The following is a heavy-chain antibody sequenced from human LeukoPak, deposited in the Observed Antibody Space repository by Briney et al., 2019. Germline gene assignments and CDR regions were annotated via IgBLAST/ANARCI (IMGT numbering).Heavy chain of an antibody. D-gene: IGHD6-19*01. J-gene: IGHJ3*02. Sequence: SETLSLTCTVSGGSISSYYWSWIRQPPGKGLEWIGYIYYSGSTNYNPSLKSRVTISVDTSKNQFSLKLSSVTAADTAVYYCARDLNSSGWYMSGAFDIWGQGTMVTVSS. CDR3: ARDLNSSGWYMSGAFDI. CDR1: GGSISSYY. V-gene: IGHV4-59*01. CDR2: IYYSGST.